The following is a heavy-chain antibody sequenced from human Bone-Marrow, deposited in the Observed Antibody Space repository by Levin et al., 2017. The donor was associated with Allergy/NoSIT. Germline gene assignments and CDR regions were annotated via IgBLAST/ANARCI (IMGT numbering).Heavy chain of an antibody. D-gene: IGHD3-22*01. CDR2: ISYDGTNK. CDR1: GFTFRSYG. V-gene: IGHV3-30*18. Sequence: LSLPCAASGFTFRSYGMHWVRQAPGKGLEWVTAISYDGTNKYYADSVRGRITISRDNSKNTLSLQMDRLRAEDTAVYYCAKDFDSSGTAPDYWGQGALVTVSS. J-gene: IGHJ4*02. CDR3: AKDFDSSGTAPDY.